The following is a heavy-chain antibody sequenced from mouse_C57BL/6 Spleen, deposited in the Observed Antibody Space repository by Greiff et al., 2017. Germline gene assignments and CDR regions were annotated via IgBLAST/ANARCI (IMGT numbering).Heavy chain of an antibody. Sequence: VKLQQPGAELVKPGASVKMSCKASGYTFTSYWITWVKQRPGQGLEWLGDIYPGSGSTNYNEKFTSKATLTVDTSSSTAYMQLSSLTSEDSAVYYCARWDSNYIYYAMDYWGQGTSVTVSS. J-gene: IGHJ4*01. CDR1: GYTFTSYW. CDR2: IYPGSGST. V-gene: IGHV1-55*01. CDR3: ARWDSNYIYYAMDY. D-gene: IGHD2-5*01.